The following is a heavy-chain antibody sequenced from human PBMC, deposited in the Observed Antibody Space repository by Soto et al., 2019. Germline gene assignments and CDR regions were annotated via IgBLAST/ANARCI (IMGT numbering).Heavy chain of an antibody. D-gene: IGHD5-18*01. V-gene: IGHV3-66*01. Sequence: EVQLVESGGGLVQPGGSLRLSCAASGFTVSSNYMSWVRQAPGKGLEWVSVIYSGGSTYYADSVKGRFTISRDNSKNTLYLQMNSLRAEDTAVYYCARDEGGYRYGYDYWGQGTLVTVSS. CDR1: GFTVSSNY. CDR2: IYSGGST. CDR3: ARDEGGYRYGYDY. J-gene: IGHJ4*02.